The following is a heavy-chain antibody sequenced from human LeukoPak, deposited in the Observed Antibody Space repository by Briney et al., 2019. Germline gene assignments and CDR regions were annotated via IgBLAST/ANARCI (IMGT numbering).Heavy chain of an antibody. D-gene: IGHD3-10*01. CDR1: GYTFTSYG. J-gene: IGHJ4*02. Sequence: ASVKVSCKASGYTFTSYGISWVRQAPGQGLEWMGWISAYNGNTNYAQKLQGRVTMTTDTSTSSAYMELRSLRSDDTAVYSCARYSRVHRTYYGSGRGVYFDYWGQGTLVTVSS. CDR3: ARYSRVHRTYYGSGRGVYFDY. CDR2: ISAYNGNT. V-gene: IGHV1-18*01.